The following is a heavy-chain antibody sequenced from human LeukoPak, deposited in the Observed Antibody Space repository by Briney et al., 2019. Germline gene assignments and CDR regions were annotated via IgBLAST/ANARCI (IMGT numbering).Heavy chain of an antibody. Sequence: GASVKVSCKTSGYTFTDYYIHWVRQAPGQGLEWMGWINPNSGGTNYAQKFQGRVTMTRDTSISTAYMELSRLRSDDTAVYYCAKAGYGYYYYMDVWGKGTAVTISS. J-gene: IGHJ6*03. CDR3: AKAGYGYYYYMDV. CDR2: INPNSGGT. D-gene: IGHD3-9*01. V-gene: IGHV1-2*02. CDR1: GYTFTDYY.